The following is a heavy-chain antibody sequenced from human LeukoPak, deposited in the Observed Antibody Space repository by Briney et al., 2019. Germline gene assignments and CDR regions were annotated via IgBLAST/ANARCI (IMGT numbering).Heavy chain of an antibody. CDR2: ISNSGGST. V-gene: IGHV3-21*01. J-gene: IGHJ6*03. Sequence: GESLRLSCAASGFTFNTYTMYWVRQAPGKGLEWVSGISNSGGSTYYADSVKGRFTISRDIAKNSLYLQMNSLRAEDTAVYYCARVDRDYDFWSGYHSNYYYYYMDVWGKGTTVTVSS. CDR1: GFTFNTYT. CDR3: ARVDRDYDFWSGYHSNYYYYYMDV. D-gene: IGHD3-3*01.